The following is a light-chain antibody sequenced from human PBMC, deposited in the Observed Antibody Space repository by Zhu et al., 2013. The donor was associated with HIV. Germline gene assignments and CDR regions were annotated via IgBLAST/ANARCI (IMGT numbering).Light chain of an antibody. Sequence: PGERATLSCRASQSVTNRYLAWYQQKPGQAPRLLIYGASSRATGIPDRFSGSGSGTEFSLSISRLEPEDFAVYYCQQYGSSPLTFGQGTRVDIK. CDR1: QSVTNRY. V-gene: IGKV3-20*01. CDR2: GAS. J-gene: IGKJ5*01. CDR3: QQYGSSPLT.